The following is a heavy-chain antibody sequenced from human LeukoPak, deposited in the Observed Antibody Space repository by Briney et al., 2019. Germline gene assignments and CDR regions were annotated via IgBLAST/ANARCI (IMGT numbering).Heavy chain of an antibody. V-gene: IGHV1-18*01. CDR1: GYTFTSYG. CDR2: INAYNGNT. J-gene: IGHJ6*02. D-gene: IGHD4-11*01. Sequence: ASVKVSCKASGYTFTSYGISWVRQAPGQGLEWMGWINAYNGNTNYAQKLQGRVTMTTDTSTSTAYMELRSLRSDDTAVYYCARDTPTAKDYYYYYGMDVWGQGTTVTVSS. CDR3: ARDTPTAKDYYYYYGMDV.